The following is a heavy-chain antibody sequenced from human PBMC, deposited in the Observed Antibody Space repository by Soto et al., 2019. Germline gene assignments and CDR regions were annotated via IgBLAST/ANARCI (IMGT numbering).Heavy chain of an antibody. CDR1: GGSVSSGSYY. Sequence: SETLSLTCTVSGGSVSSGSYYWSWIRQPPGKGLEWIGYIYYSGSTNYNPSLKSRVTISEDTSKNQFSLKLSSVTAADTAVYYCARVATTVTTLFDYWGQGTLVTVSS. CDR3: ARVATTVTTLFDY. D-gene: IGHD4-17*01. CDR2: IYYSGST. J-gene: IGHJ4*02. V-gene: IGHV4-61*01.